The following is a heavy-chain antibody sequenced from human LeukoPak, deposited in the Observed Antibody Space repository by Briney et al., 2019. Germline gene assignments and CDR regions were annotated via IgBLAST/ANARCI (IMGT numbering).Heavy chain of an antibody. J-gene: IGHJ3*02. Sequence: ASVKVSCKVSGYTLTELSMHWVRQAPGKGREWMGGFDPEDGETIYEQKFQGRVTMTEDTSTDTAYMELSSLRSEDTAVYYCATDLGATTYAFDIWGQGTMVTVSS. D-gene: IGHD1-26*01. V-gene: IGHV1-24*01. CDR3: ATDLGATTYAFDI. CDR2: FDPEDGET. CDR1: GYTLTELS.